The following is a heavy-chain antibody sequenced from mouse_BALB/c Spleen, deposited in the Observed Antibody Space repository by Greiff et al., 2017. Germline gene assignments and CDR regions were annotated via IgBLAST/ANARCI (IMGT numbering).Heavy chain of an antibody. Sequence: LEESGPELMKPGASVKISCKASGYSFTSYYMHWVKQSHGKSLEWIGYIDPFNGGTSYNQKFKGKATLTVDKSSSTAYMHLSSLTSEDSAVYYCARPLITTVVAPFDYWGQGTTLTVSS. D-gene: IGHD1-1*01. J-gene: IGHJ2*01. CDR2: IDPFNGGT. V-gene: IGHV1S135*01. CDR3: ARPLITTVVAPFDY. CDR1: GYSFTSYY.